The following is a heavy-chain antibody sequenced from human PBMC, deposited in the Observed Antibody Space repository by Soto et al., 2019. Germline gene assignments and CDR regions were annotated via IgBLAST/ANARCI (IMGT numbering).Heavy chain of an antibody. J-gene: IGHJ4*02. V-gene: IGHV4-59*01. CDR1: GGSMSSNY. CDR2: IYYTGST. CDR3: ARGGSYGDFVDY. Sequence: KTSETLSLTSTVSGGSMSSNYWTWIRQSPGKGLQWIGYIYYTGSTKYNPSRKSRVTISLDTSKNQCPLRLTSVTSADTAVYYCARGGSYGDFVDYWGQGAQVTVSS. D-gene: IGHD4-17*01.